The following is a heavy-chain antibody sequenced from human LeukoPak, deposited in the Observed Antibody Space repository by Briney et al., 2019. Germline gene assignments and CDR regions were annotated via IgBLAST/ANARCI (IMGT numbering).Heavy chain of an antibody. J-gene: IGHJ5*02. V-gene: IGHV3-21*01. Sequence: GGSLRLSCAASGFTFSSYSMNWVRQAPGKGLEWVSSISSSSSYIYYADSVKGRFTISRDNAKNSLYLQMNSLRAEDTAVYYCAVRDSIPSTGAGNWFDPWGQGTLFTVSS. CDR2: ISSSSSYI. CDR1: GFTFSSYS. CDR3: AVRDSIPSTGAGNWFDP. D-gene: IGHD2-2*02.